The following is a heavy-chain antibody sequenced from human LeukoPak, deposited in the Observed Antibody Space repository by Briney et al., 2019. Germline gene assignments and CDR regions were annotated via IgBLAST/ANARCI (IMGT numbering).Heavy chain of an antibody. CDR1: GGSFSGYY. D-gene: IGHD3-3*01. V-gene: IGHV4-34*01. CDR2: INHSGST. J-gene: IGHJ6*03. Sequence: PSETLSLTCAVSGGSFSGYYWSWIRQPPGKGLEWIGEINHSGSTNYNPSLKSRVTISVDTSKNQFSLKLSSVTAADTAVYYCARASDRGFDYYYYMDVWGKGTTVTVSS. CDR3: ARASDRGFDYYYYMDV.